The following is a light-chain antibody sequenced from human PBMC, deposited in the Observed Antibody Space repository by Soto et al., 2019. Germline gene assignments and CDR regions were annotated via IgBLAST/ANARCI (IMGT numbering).Light chain of an antibody. CDR1: SSNIGAGHD. J-gene: IGLJ3*02. V-gene: IGLV1-40*01. CDR2: GNT. CDR3: QSYDTSLSGWV. Sequence: QSVLTQPPSVSGAPGQRITISCTGSSSNIGAGHDVHWYQQRPGTAPKLLIYGNTNRPSGGPDRFAASKSGTSAALAITGLQAEDEADYYCQSYDTSLSGWVFGGGTKVTVL.